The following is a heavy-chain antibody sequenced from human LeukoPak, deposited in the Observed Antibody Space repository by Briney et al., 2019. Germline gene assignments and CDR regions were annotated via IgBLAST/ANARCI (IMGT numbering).Heavy chain of an antibody. CDR2: ISGSGGST. V-gene: IGHV3-23*01. D-gene: IGHD3-10*01. J-gene: IGHJ3*02. CDR1: GFTFSSYA. Sequence: PGGSLRLSCAASGFTFSSYAMSWVRQAPGKGLEWVSAISGSGGSTYYADSVKGRFTISRDNSKNTLYLQMNSLRAEDTAVYYCAMRYSGSGTYLVDAFDIWGQGTMVTVSS. CDR3: AMRYSGSGTYLVDAFDI.